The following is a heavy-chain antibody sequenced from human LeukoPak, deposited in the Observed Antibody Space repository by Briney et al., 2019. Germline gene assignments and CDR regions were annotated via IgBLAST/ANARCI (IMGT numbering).Heavy chain of an antibody. D-gene: IGHD1-14*01. J-gene: IGHJ4*02. CDR3: ARQTKNHFDY. CDR2: INHSGST. V-gene: IGHV4-34*01. Sequence: SETLSLTCAVYGGSFSGYYWSWIRQPPGKGLEWIGEINHSGSTNYNPSLKSRDTISVDTSKNQFSLKLSSVTAADTAVYYCARQTKNHFDYWGQGTLVTVSS. CDR1: GGSFSGYY.